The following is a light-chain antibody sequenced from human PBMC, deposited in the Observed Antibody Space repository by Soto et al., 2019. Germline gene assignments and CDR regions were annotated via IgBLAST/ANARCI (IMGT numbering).Light chain of an antibody. CDR2: GAS. J-gene: IGKJ5*01. CDR3: LHYGGSPLT. CDR1: QSVSSTS. V-gene: IGKV3-20*01. Sequence: EIVLSQSPGTLSLSTGERATLSCRASQSVSSTSLAWYQQKPGQAPRLLIYGASTRTTGIPDRFSGSGSGTDFTLTIGRLEPGDFAVYYCLHYGGSPLTFGQGTRLEIK.